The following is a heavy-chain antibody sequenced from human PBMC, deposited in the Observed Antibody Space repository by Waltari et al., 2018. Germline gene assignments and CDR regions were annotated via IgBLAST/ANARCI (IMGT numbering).Heavy chain of an antibody. CDR2: IIPIFGTA. D-gene: IGHD3-10*01. CDR1: GGTFSSYA. Sequence: QVQLVQSGAEVKKPGSSVKVSCKASGGTFSSYAISWVRQAPGQGLEWMGRIIPIFGTANYAQKFQGRVTITADKSTSTAYMELSSLRSEDTAVYYCARTLLWFGELSLYFDLWGRGTLVTVSS. CDR3: ARTLLWFGELSLYFDL. V-gene: IGHV1-69*13. J-gene: IGHJ2*01.